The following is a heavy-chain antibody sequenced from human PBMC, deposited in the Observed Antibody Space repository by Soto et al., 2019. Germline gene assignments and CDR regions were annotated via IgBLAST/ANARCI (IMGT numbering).Heavy chain of an antibody. V-gene: IGHV3-49*03. CDR3: TLPRITMVRGVSWFDP. CDR2: IRSKAYGGTT. J-gene: IGHJ5*02. CDR1: GFTFGDYA. Sequence: GGSLRLSCTASGFTFGDYAMSWFRQAPGKGLEWVGFIRSKAYGGTTEYAASVKGRFTISRDDSKSIAYLQMNSLKTEDTAVYYRTLPRITMVRGVSWFDPWGQGTLVTVSS. D-gene: IGHD3-10*01.